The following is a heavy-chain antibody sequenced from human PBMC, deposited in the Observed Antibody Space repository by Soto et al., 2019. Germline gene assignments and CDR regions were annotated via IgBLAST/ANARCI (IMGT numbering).Heavy chain of an antibody. CDR3: AKLTGTTQEYYYYGMDV. D-gene: IGHD1-7*01. J-gene: IGHJ6*02. CDR1: GFTFSSYA. V-gene: IGHV3-23*01. Sequence: GGSLRLSCAASGFTFSSYAMSWVRQAPGKGLEWVSAISGSGGSTYYADSVKGRFTISRDNSKNTLYLQMNSLRAEDTAVYYCAKLTGTTQEYYYYGMDVWGQGTTVTVSS. CDR2: ISGSGGST.